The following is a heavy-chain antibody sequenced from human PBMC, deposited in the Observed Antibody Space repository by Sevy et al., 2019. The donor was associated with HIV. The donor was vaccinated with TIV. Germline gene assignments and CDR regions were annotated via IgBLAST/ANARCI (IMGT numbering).Heavy chain of an antibody. CDR3: ASDSGTYTYYFDY. CDR2: INHSGTT. Sequence: SETLSLTCAVYSESFRRYYWNWIRQSPEKGLEWIGEINHSGTTNYNPSLKSRVTISVDPHRNQFSLKLNSVTAADTAVYYCASDSGTYTYYFDYWGQGTPVTVSS. D-gene: IGHD1-26*01. V-gene: IGHV4-34*01. J-gene: IGHJ4*02. CDR1: SESFRRYY.